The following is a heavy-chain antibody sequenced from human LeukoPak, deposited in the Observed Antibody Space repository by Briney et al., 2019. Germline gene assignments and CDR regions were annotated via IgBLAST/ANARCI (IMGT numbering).Heavy chain of an antibody. CDR3: ARAREAYYYYMDV. CDR2: ISSSSSTI. CDR1: RFTFSSYS. V-gene: IGHV3-48*04. D-gene: IGHD1-26*01. J-gene: IGHJ6*03. Sequence: GGSLRRSCAASRFTFSSYSMNWVRQAPGRGLEWVSYISSSSSTIYYADSVKGRFTISRDNAKNSLYLQMNSLRAEDTAVYYCARAREAYYYYMDVWGKGTTVTVSS.